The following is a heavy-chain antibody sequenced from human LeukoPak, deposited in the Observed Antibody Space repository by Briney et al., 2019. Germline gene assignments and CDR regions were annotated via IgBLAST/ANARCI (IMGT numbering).Heavy chain of an antibody. J-gene: IGHJ6*04. D-gene: IGHD4-17*01. V-gene: IGHV4-61*09. CDR2: FYSSTRT. CDR1: GDSLTSGSRY. CDR3: ARCMSELDYGDYAYYYHMDV. Sequence: SETLSLTCTVSGDSLTSGSRYWSWIRQPGGKGLEWIGHFYSSTRTTYNPSLESLVTISGDTAKNQFSLKLDSVTAADTAVYFCARCMSELDYGDYAYYYHMDVWGKGTTVTVSS.